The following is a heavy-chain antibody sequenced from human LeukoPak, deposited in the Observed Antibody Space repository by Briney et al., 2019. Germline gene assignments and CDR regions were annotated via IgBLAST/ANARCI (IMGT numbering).Heavy chain of an antibody. CDR2: ISYDGSNK. D-gene: IGHD4-17*01. J-gene: IGHJ6*03. CDR1: GFKFDDYG. V-gene: IGHV3-30*18. Sequence: GGSLRLSCTASGFKFDDYGMTWVRQAPGKGLEWVAVISYDGSNKYYADSVKGRFTISRDNSKNTLYLQMNSLRAEDTAVYYCAKEGNYGDYKNYYYYYMDVWGKGTTVTVSS. CDR3: AKEGNYGDYKNYYYYYMDV.